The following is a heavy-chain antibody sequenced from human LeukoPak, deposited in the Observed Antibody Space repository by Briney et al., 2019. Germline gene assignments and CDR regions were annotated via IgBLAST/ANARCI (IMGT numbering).Heavy chain of an antibody. CDR2: ISGSGGST. J-gene: IGHJ4*02. V-gene: IGHV3-23*01. CDR1: GFIFSNYW. CDR3: AKDMALGYYYDSSAQSY. Sequence: GGSLRLSCSASGFIFSNYWMSWVRQAPGKGLEWVSAISGSGGSTYYADSVKGRFTISRDNSKNTLYLQMNSLRAEDTAVYYCAKDMALGYYYDSSAQSYWGQGTLVTVSS. D-gene: IGHD3-22*01.